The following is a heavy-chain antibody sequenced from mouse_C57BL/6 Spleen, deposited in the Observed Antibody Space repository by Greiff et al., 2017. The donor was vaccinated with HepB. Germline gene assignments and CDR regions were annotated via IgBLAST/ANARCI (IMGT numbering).Heavy chain of an antibody. D-gene: IGHD1-1*01. CDR2: IYPGSGST. Sequence: QVQLQQPGAELVKPGASVKMSCKASGYTFTSYWITWVKQRPGQGLEWIGDIYPGSGSTNYNEKFKSKATLTVDTSSSTAYMQLSSLTSEDSAVYYCVRENYGSSYAFYYAMDYWGQGTSVTVSS. CDR3: VRENYGSSYAFYYAMDY. CDR1: GYTFTSYW. V-gene: IGHV1-55*01. J-gene: IGHJ4*01.